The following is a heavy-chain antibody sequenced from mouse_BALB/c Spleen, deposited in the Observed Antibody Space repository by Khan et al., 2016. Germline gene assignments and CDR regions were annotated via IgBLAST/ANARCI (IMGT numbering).Heavy chain of an antibody. CDR2: ISYEGSN. CDR3: ARLRRVYAMDY. J-gene: IGHJ4*01. Sequence: EVQLQESGPGLVKPSQSLSLTCSVTGYSITSGYYWNWIRQFPGNNLEWMGYISYEGSNNYNPSLKNRISIARDHNKNTFFLKLNSVTTDDTATYDCARLRRVYAMDYWGQGTSVTVSS. D-gene: IGHD2-12*01. CDR1: GYSITSGYY. V-gene: IGHV3-6*02.